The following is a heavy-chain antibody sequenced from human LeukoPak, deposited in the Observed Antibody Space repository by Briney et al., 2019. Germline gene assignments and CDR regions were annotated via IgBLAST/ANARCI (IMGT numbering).Heavy chain of an antibody. J-gene: IGHJ6*02. CDR2: IYYSGTT. Sequence: SETLSLTCTVSGGSISPYYWSWIRQPPGKGLEWIGYIYYSGTTNYNPSLKSRVTMSVDTSNNHLSLKLTSVTAADTALYYCARHSYNYYGLDVWGQGTTITVSS. CDR1: GGSISPYY. V-gene: IGHV4-59*08. CDR3: ARHSYNYYGLDV.